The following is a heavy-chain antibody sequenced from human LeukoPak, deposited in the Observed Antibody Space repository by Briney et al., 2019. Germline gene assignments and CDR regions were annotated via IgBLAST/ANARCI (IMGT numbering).Heavy chain of an antibody. CDR3: ARLVAGFDI. V-gene: IGHV4-59*01. D-gene: IGHD6-13*01. CDR2: IYDSGST. CDR1: GGSISSYY. Sequence: PSETLSLTCTVSGGSISSYYWSWIRQPPGQGLEWIGYIYDSGSTNYKSSLKSRVTISLDTSKNQFSLELRSVTAADTAVYYCARLVAGFDIWGPGKMVTVSS. J-gene: IGHJ3*02.